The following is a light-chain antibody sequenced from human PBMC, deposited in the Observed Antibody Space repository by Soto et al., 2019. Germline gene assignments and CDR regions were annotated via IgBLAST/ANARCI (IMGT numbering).Light chain of an antibody. J-gene: IGKJ1*01. CDR3: QKHDSAPWT. CDR2: AAS. V-gene: IGKV1-27*01. Sequence: DIQMTQSPSSLSASVRDRVTITCRASQGISNYLAWYQQKPGKVPKVLIYAASTLQSGVPSRFSGSGAGTDFTFTISSLQPEDVATYYCQKHDSAPWTLGQGTKWEIK. CDR1: QGISNY.